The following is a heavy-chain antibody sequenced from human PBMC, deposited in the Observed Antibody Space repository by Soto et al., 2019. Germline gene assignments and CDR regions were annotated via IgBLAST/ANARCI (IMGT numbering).Heavy chain of an antibody. V-gene: IGHV3-23*01. CDR3: ARDRSTDFGLDV. J-gene: IGHJ6*02. Sequence: EVQLLESGGDLVQPGGSLRLSCVASGFTFSDYVMSWVRQVPGKGLEWVSSISDGGERTDYRDSVRGRFTISRDNARFTLHLQMNSLRVDDTAIYFCARDRSTDFGLDVWGQATTVTVSS. D-gene: IGHD3-3*01. CDR1: GFTFSDYV. CDR2: ISDGGERT.